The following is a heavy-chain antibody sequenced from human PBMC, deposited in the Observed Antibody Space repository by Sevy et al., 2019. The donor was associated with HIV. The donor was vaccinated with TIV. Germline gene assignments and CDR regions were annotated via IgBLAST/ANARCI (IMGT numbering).Heavy chain of an antibody. CDR1: ALTFTRYA. CDR2: ISYEGSNI. CDR3: VKDLHPPGPVRGTNFDY. Sequence: GGSLRLSCAASALTFTRYAFHWVRQAPGKGPEWLGVISYEGSNIYYGPSVKGRFTISRDNSKNTLYWQMNDMRTEDTAGYYGVKDLHPPGPVRGTNFDYWGRGTLVTVSS. D-gene: IGHD1-1*01. V-gene: IGHV3-30*18. J-gene: IGHJ4*02.